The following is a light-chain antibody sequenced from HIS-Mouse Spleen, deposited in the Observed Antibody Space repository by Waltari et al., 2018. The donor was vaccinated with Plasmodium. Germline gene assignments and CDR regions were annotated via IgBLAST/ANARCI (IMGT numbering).Light chain of an antibody. Sequence: DIQLTQYPSFLSASVGDRVTITCRASQCIRSYLAWYQHKPGKAPKLLIYAASTLQSGVPSRFSGSGSWTEFTLTISSLQPEDFATYYCQQLNSYPPTFGQGTRLEIK. CDR2: AAS. J-gene: IGKJ5*01. V-gene: IGKV1-9*01. CDR1: QCIRSY. CDR3: QQLNSYPPT.